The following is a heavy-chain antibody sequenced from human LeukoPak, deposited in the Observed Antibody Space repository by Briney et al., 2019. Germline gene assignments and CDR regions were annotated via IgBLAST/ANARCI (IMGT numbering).Heavy chain of an antibody. CDR3: ARGSSSWYNAFDI. J-gene: IGHJ3*02. D-gene: IGHD6-13*01. CDR1: GFTFSSYW. Sequence: GGSLRLSCAASGFTFSSYWMHWVRQAPGKGLVWGSRFHIDGSSTSYADSVKGRFTISRDNAKNTLYLQLNSLRAEDTAVYYCARGSSSWYNAFDIWGQGTMVTVSS. CDR2: FHIDGSST. V-gene: IGHV3-74*01.